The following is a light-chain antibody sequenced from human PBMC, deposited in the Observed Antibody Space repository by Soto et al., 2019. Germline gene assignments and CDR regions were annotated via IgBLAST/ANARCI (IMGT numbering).Light chain of an antibody. CDR1: QSVSNNY. CDR3: QQYNSDSRT. J-gene: IGKJ1*01. Sequence: EIVLTQSPGTLSLSPGERATLSCRASQSVSNNYLAWYQQKPGQAPRLLIYGASNRATGIPDRFSGSGSGTDFTLTISRLEPDDFATYYCQQYNSDSRTFGQGTELDIK. V-gene: IGKV3-20*01. CDR2: GAS.